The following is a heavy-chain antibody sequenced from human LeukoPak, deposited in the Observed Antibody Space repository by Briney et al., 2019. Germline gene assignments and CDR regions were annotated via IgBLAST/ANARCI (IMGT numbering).Heavy chain of an antibody. V-gene: IGHV1-69*01. Sequence: SVKVSCKASGGTFSSYAISWVRQAPGQGLEWMGGIIPIFGTANYAQKFQGRVTITADESTSAAYMELSSLRSEDTAVYYCARDPPTLWGFFDYWGQGTLVTVSS. J-gene: IGHJ4*02. CDR2: IIPIFGTA. CDR1: GGTFSSYA. CDR3: ARDPPTLWGFFDY. D-gene: IGHD2-21*01.